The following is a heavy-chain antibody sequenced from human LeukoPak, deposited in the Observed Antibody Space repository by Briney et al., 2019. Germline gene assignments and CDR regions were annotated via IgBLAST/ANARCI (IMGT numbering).Heavy chain of an antibody. Sequence: PGGSLRLSCAASGFTFSRYSMNWVRQAPGKGLEWVSSISTSSLYIYNADSVRGRFIISRNNAKNSSYLQMTSLRAEDTAVYYCARNVRTYGDFHAFDIWGQGTMVTVSS. D-gene: IGHD4-17*01. J-gene: IGHJ3*02. CDR1: GFTFSRYS. CDR3: ARNVRTYGDFHAFDI. V-gene: IGHV3-21*06. CDR2: ISTSSLYI.